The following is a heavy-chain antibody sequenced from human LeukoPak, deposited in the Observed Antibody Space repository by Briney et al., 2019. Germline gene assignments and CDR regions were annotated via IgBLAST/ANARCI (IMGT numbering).Heavy chain of an antibody. CDR1: GFTFSNYW. Sequence: PGGSLRLSCAASGFTFSNYWMHWVRQVPGKGLVWVSRISSDGNNIQYADSVKGRVTISRDNAKNTLYLQMNSLRVEDTAVYYCARIIVGATGIDYWGQGTLVTVSS. D-gene: IGHD1-26*01. CDR2: ISSDGNNI. V-gene: IGHV3-74*01. J-gene: IGHJ4*02. CDR3: ARIIVGATGIDY.